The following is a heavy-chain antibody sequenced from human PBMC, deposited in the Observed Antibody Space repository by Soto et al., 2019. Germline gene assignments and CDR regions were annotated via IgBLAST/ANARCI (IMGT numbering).Heavy chain of an antibody. D-gene: IGHD1-26*01. CDR1: GFTFSTYG. J-gene: IGHJ4*02. CDR2: IWSDGSNI. Sequence: QLQLVESGGGVVQPGRSLRLSCAASGFTFSTYGMHWVRQAPGKGLEWVAVIWSDGSNIYYADSVRGRFTISRDNSKNTLYLQMNSLRAEDTAVYYCARDPGALYFDYWGQGTLVTVSS. CDR3: ARDPGALYFDY. V-gene: IGHV3-33*01.